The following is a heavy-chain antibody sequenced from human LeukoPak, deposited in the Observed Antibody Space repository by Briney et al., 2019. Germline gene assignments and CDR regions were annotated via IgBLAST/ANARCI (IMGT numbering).Heavy chain of an antibody. CDR3: ARSGGHDAFDI. CDR2: TYYRSKLHH. J-gene: IGHJ3*02. D-gene: IGHD4-23*01. V-gene: IGHV6-1*01. CDR1: LVSVSSYSAA. Sequence: SRTLSLTCAISLVSVSSYSAAWSWIRDSPSGGLGWVGGTYYRSKLHHDYAVSVKSRITINPDTSKNQFSLQLTSVTPEDTAVHYCARSGGHDAFDIWGQGTMVSVSS.